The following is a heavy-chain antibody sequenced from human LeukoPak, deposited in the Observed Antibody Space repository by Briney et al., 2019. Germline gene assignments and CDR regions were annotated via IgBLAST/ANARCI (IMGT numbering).Heavy chain of an antibody. V-gene: IGHV4-59*01. Sequence: PSETLSLTCTVSGGSITSYYWHWIRQPPGKGLEWMGYIYYSGSTNYNPSLKSRVTISVDTSRKQFSLKLHSVSAADTAVYYCARDRGRATWFDPWGQGTVVTVSS. CDR1: GGSITSYY. D-gene: IGHD3-10*01. J-gene: IGHJ5*02. CDR2: IYYSGST. CDR3: ARDRGRATWFDP.